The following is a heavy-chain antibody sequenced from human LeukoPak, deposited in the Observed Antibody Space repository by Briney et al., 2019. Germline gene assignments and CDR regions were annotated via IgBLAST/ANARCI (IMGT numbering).Heavy chain of an antibody. V-gene: IGHV4-61*02. CDR3: ASLPYSSSWYYSDY. J-gene: IGHJ4*02. CDR1: GGSISSGRYY. CDR2: IYTSGST. Sequence: PSQTLSLTCTVSGGSISSGRYYWSWIRQPAGKGLEWIGRIYTSGSTNYNPSLKSRVTISVDTSKNQFSLKLSSVTAAGTAVYYCASLPYSSSWYYSDYWGQGTLVTVSS. D-gene: IGHD6-13*01.